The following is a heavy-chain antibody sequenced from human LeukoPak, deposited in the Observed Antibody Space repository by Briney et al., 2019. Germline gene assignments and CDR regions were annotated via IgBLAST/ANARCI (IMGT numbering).Heavy chain of an antibody. CDR3: ARRRVERGYKDIFDI. Sequence: PGESLKISCKGSGYSFTTYWIGWVRQMPGKGLEWMGIIYPGDSDTRYSPSFQGQVTISADKSISTAYLQWSSLKASDTAMYYCARRRVERGYKDIFDIWGQGTMVTVSS. J-gene: IGHJ3*02. V-gene: IGHV5-51*01. CDR2: IYPGDSDT. D-gene: IGHD5-18*01. CDR1: GYSFTTYW.